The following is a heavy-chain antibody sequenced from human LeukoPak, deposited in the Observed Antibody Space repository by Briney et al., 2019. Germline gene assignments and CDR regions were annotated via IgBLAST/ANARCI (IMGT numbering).Heavy chain of an antibody. CDR1: GGSMRNSY. Sequence: SETLSLTCTVSGGSMRNSYWSWIRQPAGKGLEWVGRIFTTGSTNYNPSLKSRVTMSIDTSKNQFSLKMTSVTAADTAVYFCARGGRSAFDIWGPGTKVIVSS. CDR2: IFTTGST. V-gene: IGHV4-4*07. J-gene: IGHJ3*02. CDR3: ARGGRSAFDI.